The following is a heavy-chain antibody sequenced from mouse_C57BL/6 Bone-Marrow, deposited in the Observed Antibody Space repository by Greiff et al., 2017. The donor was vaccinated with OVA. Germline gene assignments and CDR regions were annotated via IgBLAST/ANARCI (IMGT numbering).Heavy chain of an antibody. CDR3: ARQISTRNFDY. CDR2: ISSGGSYT. J-gene: IGHJ2*01. CDR1: GFTFSSYG. V-gene: IGHV5-6*02. Sequence: EVKLVESGGDLVKPGGSLKLSCAASGFTFSSYGMSWVRQTPDKRLEWVATISSGGSYTYYPDSVKGRFTISRDNAKNTLYRQMSRLKSEDTAMYYCARQISTRNFDYWGQGTTLTVSS. D-gene: IGHD1-1*01.